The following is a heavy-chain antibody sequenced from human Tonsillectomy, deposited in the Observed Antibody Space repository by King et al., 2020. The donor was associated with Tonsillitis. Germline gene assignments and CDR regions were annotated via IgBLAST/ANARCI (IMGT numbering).Heavy chain of an antibody. Sequence: VQLVESGGGVVQPGRSLRLSCAASGFTFSSYAVHWVRQAPGKGLEWVAVISYDGSNKYYADSVKGRFTISRDNSKNILYLQMNSLRAEDTAVYYCAGGVAYYDFWSGYNYFDYWGQGTLVTVSS. V-gene: IGHV3-30*04. CDR2: ISYDGSNK. D-gene: IGHD3-3*01. CDR3: AGGVAYYDFWSGYNYFDY. J-gene: IGHJ4*02. CDR1: GFTFSSYA.